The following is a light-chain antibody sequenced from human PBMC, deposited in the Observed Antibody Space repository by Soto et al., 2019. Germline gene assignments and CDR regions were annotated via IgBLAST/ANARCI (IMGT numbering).Light chain of an antibody. J-gene: IGLJ1*01. CDR2: RNN. V-gene: IGLV1-40*01. Sequence: QSVLTQPPSVSGAPGQRVTISCTGSSSNIGAGYDVHWYHQLPGTAPKLLIYRNNNRPSGVPDRFNGSKSGTSASLAITGLQAEDEADYYCQSYDRSLTGLYVFGTGTQLTVL. CDR3: QSYDRSLTGLYV. CDR1: SSNIGAGYD.